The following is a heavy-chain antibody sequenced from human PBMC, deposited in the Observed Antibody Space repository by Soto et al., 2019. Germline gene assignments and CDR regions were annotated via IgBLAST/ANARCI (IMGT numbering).Heavy chain of an antibody. J-gene: IGHJ6*01. D-gene: IGHD2-2*01. V-gene: IGHV3-33*01. Sequence: QVQLVESGGGVVQPGRSLRLSCAASGFTFSSYGMHWVRQAPGKGLEWVAVIWYDGSNKYYADSVKGRFTISRDNSKNTLYLQMNSLRAEDTAVYYCARAQPGYCSSTSCYGYYYYYGMDVW. CDR2: IWYDGSNK. CDR1: GFTFSSYG. CDR3: ARAQPGYCSSTSCYGYYYYYGMDV.